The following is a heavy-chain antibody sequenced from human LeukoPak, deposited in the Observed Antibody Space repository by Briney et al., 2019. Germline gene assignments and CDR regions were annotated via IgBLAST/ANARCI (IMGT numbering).Heavy chain of an antibody. J-gene: IGHJ3*02. Sequence: ASVKVSCKASGYDFTNYYINWVRQAPGQGLEWMGWIIPNSGGTNYAQKFQGWVTMTRDTSINTAYMELSRLKSDDTAVYFCARDRGYSGYDGAFDIWGQGTMVTVSS. CDR2: IIPNSGGT. D-gene: IGHD5-12*01. CDR1: GYDFTNYY. CDR3: ARDRGYSGYDGAFDI. V-gene: IGHV1-2*04.